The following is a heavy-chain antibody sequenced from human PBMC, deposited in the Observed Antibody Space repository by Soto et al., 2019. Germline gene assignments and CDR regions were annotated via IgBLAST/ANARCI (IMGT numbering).Heavy chain of an antibody. Sequence: QVQLVQSGAEVKKPGAAVKVSCKASGYTFTNYGVSWVRQAPEQGLEWMGWISGYNRNTNYAQKLQGRVTMTTDTSTSTAYMELRSLRSDDTAAYYCARDKGSSGPYYFDYWGQGTLVTVSS. CDR2: ISGYNRNT. V-gene: IGHV1-18*01. J-gene: IGHJ4*02. CDR1: GYTFTNYG. CDR3: ARDKGSSGPYYFDY. D-gene: IGHD3-22*01.